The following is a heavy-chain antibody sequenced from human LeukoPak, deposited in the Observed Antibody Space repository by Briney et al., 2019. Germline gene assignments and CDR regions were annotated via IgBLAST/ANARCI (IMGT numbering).Heavy chain of an antibody. CDR2: ISAYNGNT. V-gene: IGHV1-18*01. CDR1: GYTFTSYG. J-gene: IGHJ4*02. CDR3: ARADSSGTPNLS. Sequence: ASVKVSCKASGYTFTSYGISWVRQAPGQGLEWMGWISAYNGNTNYAQKLQSRVTMTTDTSTSTAYMELRSLRSDDTAVYYCARADSSGTPNLSWGQGTLVTVSS. D-gene: IGHD3-22*01.